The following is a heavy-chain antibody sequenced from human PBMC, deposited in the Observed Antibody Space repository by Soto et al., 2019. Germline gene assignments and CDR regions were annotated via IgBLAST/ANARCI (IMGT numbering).Heavy chain of an antibody. Sequence: ASVKVSCKASGYTFTSYYMHWVRQAPGQGLEWMGIINPSGGSTSYAQKFQGRVTMTRDTSTSTVYMELSSLRSEDTAVYYCEVVVITRGAFDIWGQGTMVTVSS. D-gene: IGHD3-22*01. CDR2: INPSGGST. V-gene: IGHV1-46*01. CDR1: GYTFTSYY. CDR3: EVVVITRGAFDI. J-gene: IGHJ3*02.